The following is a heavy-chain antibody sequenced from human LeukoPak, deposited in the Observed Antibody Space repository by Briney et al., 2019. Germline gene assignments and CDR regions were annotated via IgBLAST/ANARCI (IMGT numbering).Heavy chain of an antibody. CDR2: IWYDGSNK. D-gene: IGHD3-10*01. J-gene: IGHJ4*02. CDR3: AKWNVYGSGSYDY. CDR1: GFTFSSYW. V-gene: IGHV3-33*06. Sequence: GGSLRLSCAASGFTFSSYWMHWVRQAPGKGLEWVAVIWYDGSNKYYADSVKGRFTISRDNSKNTLYLQMNSLRAEDTAVYYCAKWNVYGSGSYDYWGQGTLVTVSS.